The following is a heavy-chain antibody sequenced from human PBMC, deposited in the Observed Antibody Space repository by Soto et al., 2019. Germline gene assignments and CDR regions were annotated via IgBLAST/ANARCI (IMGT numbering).Heavy chain of an antibody. CDR1: GGTFSSYA. CDR2: IIPIFGTA. Sequence: QVQLVQSGAEVKKPGSSVKVSCKASGGTFSSYAISWVRQAPGQGLEWMGGIIPIFGTANYAQKFQGRVTITAGEATSTAYRELSSLRSEDTAVYDCARAQPISTSHRMYWFDPWGQGTLVTVSS. J-gene: IGHJ5*02. CDR3: ARAQPISTSHRMYWFDP. V-gene: IGHV1-69*12. D-gene: IGHD2-2*01.